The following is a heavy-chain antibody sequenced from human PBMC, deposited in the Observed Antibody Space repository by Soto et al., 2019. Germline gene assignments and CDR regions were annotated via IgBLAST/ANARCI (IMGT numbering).Heavy chain of an antibody. CDR1: GGSVSSGSDY. V-gene: IGHV4-61*01. Sequence: QVQLQESGPGLVKPSETLSLTCTVSGGSVSSGSDYWSWIRQPPGKGLEWIGYIYYSGSTNYNTSLKSRVAISVDTSKNQFALKLSSVTAADTAVYYCARDRSVAGFRDYWGQGTLVTVSS. CDR3: ARDRSVAGFRDY. J-gene: IGHJ4*02. CDR2: IYYSGST. D-gene: IGHD6-19*01.